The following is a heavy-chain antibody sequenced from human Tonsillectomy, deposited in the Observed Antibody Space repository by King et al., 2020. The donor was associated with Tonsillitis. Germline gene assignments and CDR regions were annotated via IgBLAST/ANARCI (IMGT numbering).Heavy chain of an antibody. J-gene: IGHJ2*01. CDR2: IYYMWST. V-gene: IGHV4-59*08. Sequence: VQLQESGPGLVKPSETLSLTCTVSGGSISSYYWSWIRQPPGKGLEWIGFIYYMWSTNYNPSLKRRVTISVDTSKDQFSLKLSSVTAADTAVYYCARPLTPYWYFDLWGRGTLVTVSS. CDR1: GGSISSYY. CDR3: ARPLTPYWYFDL.